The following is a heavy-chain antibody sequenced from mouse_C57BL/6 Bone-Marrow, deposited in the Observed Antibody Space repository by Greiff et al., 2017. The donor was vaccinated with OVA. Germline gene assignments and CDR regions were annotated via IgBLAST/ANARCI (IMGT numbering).Heavy chain of an antibody. CDR1: GFNIKNTY. J-gene: IGHJ4*01. CDR2: IDPANDNT. Sequence: VQLQQSVAELVRPGASVKLSCTASGFNIKNTYMHWVKQRPEQGLEWIGRIDPANDNTKYAPKFQSKATMTADTSSNTAYLQLSSLSSEDTAVYCCARGNFGSSFYAMDYWGQGTSVTVSS. V-gene: IGHV14-3*01. CDR3: ARGNFGSSFYAMDY. D-gene: IGHD1-1*01.